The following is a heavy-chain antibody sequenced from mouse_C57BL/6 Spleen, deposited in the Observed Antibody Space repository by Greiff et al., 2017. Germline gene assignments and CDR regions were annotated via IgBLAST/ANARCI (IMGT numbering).Heavy chain of an antibody. Sequence: EVKLMESGGGLVKPGGSLKLSCAASGFTFSDYGMHWVRQAPEKGLEWVAYISSGSSTIYYADTVKGRFPISRDNATNTLFLQMTSLRSEDTAMYYCAWPPPLLRYAMDYGGQGTSVTVSS. CDR3: AWPPPLLRYAMDY. CDR2: ISSGSSTI. D-gene: IGHD1-1*01. CDR1: GFTFSDYG. J-gene: IGHJ4*01. V-gene: IGHV5-17*01.